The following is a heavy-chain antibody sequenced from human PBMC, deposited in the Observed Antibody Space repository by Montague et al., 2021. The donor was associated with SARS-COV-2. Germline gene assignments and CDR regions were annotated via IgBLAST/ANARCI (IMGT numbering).Heavy chain of an antibody. CDR2: INHSGST. CDR1: NVSINNYS. Sequence: SETLSLTCTVSNVSINNYSRGWIRQPPGKGLEWIGEINHSGSTNYNPSLKSRVTISVDTSKNQFSLKLSSVTAADTAVYYCARGYQLRFLEWSSRQSTFDYWGQGTLVTVSS. V-gene: IGHV4-34*01. J-gene: IGHJ4*02. CDR3: ARGYQLRFLEWSSRQSTFDY. D-gene: IGHD3-3*01.